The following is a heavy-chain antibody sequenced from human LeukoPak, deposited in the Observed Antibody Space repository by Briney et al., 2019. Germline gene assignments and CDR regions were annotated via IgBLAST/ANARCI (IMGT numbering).Heavy chain of an antibody. D-gene: IGHD2-2*01. V-gene: IGHV4-4*02. Sequence: PSGTLSLTCAVSGGSISSSNWWSWVRQPPGKGLEWIGEIYHSGSTNYNPSLKSRVTISVDTSKNQFSLKLSSVTAADTAVYYCAREVGPYYYYYMDVWGKGTTVTVSS. J-gene: IGHJ6*03. CDR1: GGSISSSNW. CDR2: IYHSGST. CDR3: AREVGPYYYYYMDV.